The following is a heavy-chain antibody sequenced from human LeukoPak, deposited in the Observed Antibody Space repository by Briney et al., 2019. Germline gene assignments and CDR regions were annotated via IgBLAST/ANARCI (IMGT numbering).Heavy chain of an antibody. J-gene: IGHJ5*02. V-gene: IGHV1-18*01. D-gene: IGHD6-19*01. CDR3: ARDGSGRGSGWYLGWFDP. CDR2: ISAYNGNT. CDR1: GGTFSSYA. Sequence: ASVKVSCKASGGTFSSYAISWVRQAPGQGLEWMGWISAYNGNTNYAQKLQGRVTMTTDTSTSTAYMELRSLRSDDTAVYYCARDGSGRGSGWYLGWFDPWGQGTLVTVSS.